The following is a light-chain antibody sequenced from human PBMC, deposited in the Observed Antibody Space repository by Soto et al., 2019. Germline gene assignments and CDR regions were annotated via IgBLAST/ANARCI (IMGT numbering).Light chain of an antibody. J-gene: IGKJ1*01. CDR1: QTIDSW. Sequence: DIQMTQSPSTLSASVGDRVTITCRASQTIDSWLAWYQQRPGKPPNLLIYKASTLEIGVPSRFSGSGSGTEFTLTISSLQPDDVATYYCQQYNDYSWAFGQGTKVDI. CDR3: QQYNDYSWA. V-gene: IGKV1-5*03. CDR2: KAS.